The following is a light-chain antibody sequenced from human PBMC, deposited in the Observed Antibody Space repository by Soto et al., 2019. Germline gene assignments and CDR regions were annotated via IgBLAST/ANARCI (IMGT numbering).Light chain of an antibody. V-gene: IGLV2-14*03. CDR1: SSDVGRYNA. J-gene: IGLJ1*01. CDR2: DVS. Sequence: QSVLTQPASVSGSPGQSITISCSGTSSDVGRYNAVPWYQQHPGKVPQLMIYDVSIRPSGISDRFSASKSGNMASLTISGLQAEDEADYYCSSYTVSGSYVFGTGTKVTVL. CDR3: SSYTVSGSYV.